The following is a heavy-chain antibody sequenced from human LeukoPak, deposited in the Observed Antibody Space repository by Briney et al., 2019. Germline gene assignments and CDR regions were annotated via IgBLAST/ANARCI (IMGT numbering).Heavy chain of an antibody. D-gene: IGHD1-1*01. Sequence: GGSLRLSCAASGFTFSSYGMHWVRLAPGKGLEWVAVIWYGGSNKYYADSVKGRFTISRDNSKNTLYLQMNSLRAEDTAVYYCAKAKTGELDLLDYWGQGTLVTVSS. CDR3: AKAKTGELDLLDY. V-gene: IGHV3-30*02. CDR2: IWYGGSNK. J-gene: IGHJ4*02. CDR1: GFTFSSYG.